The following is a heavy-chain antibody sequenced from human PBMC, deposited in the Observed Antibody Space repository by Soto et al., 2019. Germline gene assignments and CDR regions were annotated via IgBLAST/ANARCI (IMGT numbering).Heavy chain of an antibody. Sequence: QVQLQESGPGLVKPAQTLSLTCTVSGGSISSGDDYWSWIRQPPGKGLEWIGYIHYSGSTYYSPSLKSRVTISVDTSKNQFSLKLSSVTAADTAVYYCARRTGRFTRGNSCGLGDYCGQATAVTASS. CDR1: GGSISSGDDY. CDR3: ARRTGRFTRGNSCGLGDY. CDR2: IHYSGST. J-gene: IGHJ4*02. D-gene: IGHD2-21*02. V-gene: IGHV4-30-4*01.